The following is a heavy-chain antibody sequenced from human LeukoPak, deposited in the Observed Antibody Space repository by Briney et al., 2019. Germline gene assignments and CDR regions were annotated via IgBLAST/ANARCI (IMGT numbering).Heavy chain of an antibody. Sequence: PSETLSLTCAVYGGSFSGYYWSWIRQPPGKGLEWIGEINHSGSTNYNPSLKSRVTISVDTSKNQFSLKLYSVTAADTAVYYCAREWQQLVRLNPFDIWGQGTMVTVSS. J-gene: IGHJ3*02. CDR1: GGSFSGYY. CDR3: AREWQQLVRLNPFDI. V-gene: IGHV4-34*01. D-gene: IGHD6-13*01. CDR2: INHSGST.